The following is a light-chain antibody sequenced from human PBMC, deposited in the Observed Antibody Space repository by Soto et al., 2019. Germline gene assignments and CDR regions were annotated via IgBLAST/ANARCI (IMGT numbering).Light chain of an antibody. CDR2: EVS. J-gene: IGLJ1*01. CDR1: SSDVGGYNY. Sequence: QSVLTQPASVSGSPGQSITISCTGTSSDVGGYNYVSWYQQHPGKAPKLMIYEVSNRPSEVSNRFSGSKSGNTASLTISGLQAEDEADYYCSSYTSSSTHYVFGTGTKVTVL. CDR3: SSYTSSSTHYV. V-gene: IGLV2-14*01.